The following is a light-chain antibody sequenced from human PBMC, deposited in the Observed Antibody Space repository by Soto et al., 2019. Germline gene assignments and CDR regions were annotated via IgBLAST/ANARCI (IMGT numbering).Light chain of an antibody. Sequence: QSVLTQPPSASGSPGQSVTISCTGTSSDIGDYNYVSWYQQYPGKAPKLIIYEVSKRPSGVPDRFSGSKSGNTASLTVSGLQAEDEADFYCSSYVGSNNWVFGGGTKVTVL. V-gene: IGLV2-8*01. CDR1: SSDIGDYNY. J-gene: IGLJ3*02. CDR2: EVS. CDR3: SSYVGSNNWV.